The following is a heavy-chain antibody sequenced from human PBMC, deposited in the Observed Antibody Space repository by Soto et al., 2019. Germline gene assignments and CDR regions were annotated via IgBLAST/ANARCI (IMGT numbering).Heavy chain of an antibody. CDR2: ISYNGRT. CDR3: ARDPCGSDCYSGLDY. Sequence: PSETLSLTCNVSAGSITGDSYYWTWILQPPGKGLEWLGYISYNGRTNYNPSLKSRVTISVDTSRKQFFLRLTSVTAADTAIYYCARDPCGSDCYSGLDYWGQGSRVTFSS. D-gene: IGHD2-21*02. V-gene: IGHV4-61*01. J-gene: IGHJ4*02. CDR1: AGSITGDSYY.